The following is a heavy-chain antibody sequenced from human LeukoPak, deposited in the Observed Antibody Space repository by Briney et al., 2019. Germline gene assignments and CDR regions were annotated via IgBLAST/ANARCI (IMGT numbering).Heavy chain of an antibody. CDR1: GYTFTSYG. D-gene: IGHD3-3*01. CDR3: ARGGIRFPTLMGY. Sequence: ASVKVSCKASGYTFTSYGISWVRQAPGQGLEWMGWISAYNGNTNYAQKLQGRVTITRNTSISTAYMELSSLRSEDTAVYYCARGGIRFPTLMGYWGQGTLVTVSS. V-gene: IGHV1-18*01. CDR2: ISAYNGNT. J-gene: IGHJ4*02.